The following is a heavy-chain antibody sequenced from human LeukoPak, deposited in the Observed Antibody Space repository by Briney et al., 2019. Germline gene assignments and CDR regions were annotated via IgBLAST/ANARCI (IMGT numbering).Heavy chain of an antibody. CDR1: GFTVSSNY. CDR3: AREDRRGSYFDAFDI. V-gene: IGHV3-53*01. CDR2: IYSGGRT. J-gene: IGHJ3*02. D-gene: IGHD1-26*01. Sequence: PGGSLRLSCAASGFTVSSNYMSWVRQAPGKGLEWVSVIYSGGRTYYADSVKGRFTISRDNSKNTLYLQMNSLRAEDTAVYYCAREDRRGSYFDAFDIWGQGTMVTVSS.